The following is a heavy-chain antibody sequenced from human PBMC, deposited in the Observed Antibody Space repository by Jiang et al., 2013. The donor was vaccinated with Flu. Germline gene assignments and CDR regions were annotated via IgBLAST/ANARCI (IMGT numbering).Heavy chain of an antibody. Sequence: GLVKPPQTLSLTCTVSGGSINSGDFFWSWFRQPPGKSLEWIGYIYNSGRTYYNPSLESRVTISLDTSKNQFSLQLTSVSASDTALYYCSAATSVTMWAFVIWGQGTMVNVSS. CDR1: GGSINSGDFF. CDR3: SAATSVTMWAFVI. D-gene: IGHD3-10*02. J-gene: IGHJ3*02. CDR2: IYNSGRT. V-gene: IGHV4-30-4*01.